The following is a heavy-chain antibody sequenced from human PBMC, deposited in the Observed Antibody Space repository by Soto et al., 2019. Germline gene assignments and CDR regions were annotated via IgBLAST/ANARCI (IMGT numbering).Heavy chain of an antibody. D-gene: IGHD6-25*01. J-gene: IGHJ4*02. CDR1: GYTFSNCA. V-gene: IGHV1-3*01. CDR2: INAGNGDT. CDR3: ASEIDATAATSLDY. Sequence: ASVKVSCKASGYTFSNCAMHWVRQAPGQGLEWMGWINAGNGDTKYSQKFQDRVTITRDTSASTAYMELSSLRFEDTAVYYCASEIDATAATSLDYWGQGTLVTVSS.